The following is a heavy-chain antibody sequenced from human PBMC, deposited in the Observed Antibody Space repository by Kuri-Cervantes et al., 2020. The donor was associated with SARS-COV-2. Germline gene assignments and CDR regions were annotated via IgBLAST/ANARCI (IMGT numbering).Heavy chain of an antibody. J-gene: IGHJ4*02. V-gene: IGHV4-59*08. CDR2: IYHSGST. CDR1: GGSISSYY. Sequence: SETLSLTCTVSGGSISSYYWSWIRQPPGKGLEWIGSIYHSGSTYYNPSLKSRVTISVDTSKNQFSLKLSSVTAADTAVYYCARSPVVGWELGHFDYWGQGTLVTVSS. D-gene: IGHD1-26*01. CDR3: ARSPVVGWELGHFDY.